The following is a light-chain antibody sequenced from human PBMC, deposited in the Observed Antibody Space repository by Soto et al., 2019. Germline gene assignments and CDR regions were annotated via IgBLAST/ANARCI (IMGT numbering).Light chain of an antibody. CDR1: QTINSW. CDR3: QQYDSYSSGP. J-gene: IGKJ1*01. Sequence: DIQMAQSPSTLSASVGDRVTITCPETQTINSWLAWYQQKPGKAPKVLIFDASSLKTGVPSRFSGSGSGTEFTLTISNLQPHDFATYYCQQYDSYSSGPFGQGTKVDIK. V-gene: IGKV1-5*01. CDR2: DAS.